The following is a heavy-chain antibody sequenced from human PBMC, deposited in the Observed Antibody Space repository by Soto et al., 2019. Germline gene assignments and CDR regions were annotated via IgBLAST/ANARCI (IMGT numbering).Heavy chain of an antibody. D-gene: IGHD3-10*01. CDR2: IKGDGTIT. Sequence: EVQLVESGGGLVQPGGSLRLSCAASGFTFRRDWMHWVRQSPGKGLVWVSRIKGDGTITNYADSVKGRFTTSRDNAKNTVYLQLNSLTTEDTAVYYCARGGLGNYYKDYWGQGTLVTVSS. V-gene: IGHV3-74*01. J-gene: IGHJ4*02. CDR1: GFTFRRDW. CDR3: ARGGLGNYYKDY.